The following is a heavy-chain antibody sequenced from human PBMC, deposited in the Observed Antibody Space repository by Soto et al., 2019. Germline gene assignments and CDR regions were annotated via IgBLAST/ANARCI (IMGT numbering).Heavy chain of an antibody. Sequence: SETLSLTCSVYGGSCSAYYWSWIRQPPGKGLEWIGEINHSGCTSYNPSLKSRVLISVDASTSQCSLKLTSVTAAARAVYDCARGSVGTVASSGYYQSWGRGTRGT. CDR3: ARGSVGTVASSGYYQS. D-gene: IGHD3-22*01. CDR2: INHSGCT. V-gene: IGHV4-34*01. CDR1: GGSCSAYY. J-gene: IGHJ5*02.